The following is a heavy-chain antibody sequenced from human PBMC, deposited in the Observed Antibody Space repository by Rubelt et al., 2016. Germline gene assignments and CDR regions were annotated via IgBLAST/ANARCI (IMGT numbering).Heavy chain of an antibody. CDR1: GFIVSRSE. D-gene: IGHD6-19*01. CDR2: TYNAGGT. V-gene: IGHV3-66*01. J-gene: IGHJ6*02. CDR3: RAWLAGYYMDV. Sequence: EVQLLESGGGLVQPGGSLTLSCAASGFIVSRSEMSWVRQTPGRGLEWVSRTYNAGGTDYADSVRDRFTISTEQSTNTLYCQMNNWGCEDTAVYYCRAWLAGYYMDVWGQGTTVTVS.